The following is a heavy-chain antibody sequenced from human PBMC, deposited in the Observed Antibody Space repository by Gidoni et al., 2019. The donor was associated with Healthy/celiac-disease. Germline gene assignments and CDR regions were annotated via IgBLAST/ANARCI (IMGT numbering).Heavy chain of an antibody. D-gene: IGHD2-21*02. V-gene: IGHV3-23*01. CDR3: AKDAYCGGDCYPLDDAVEI. CDR2: IRGSGVST. J-gene: IGHJ3*02. CDR1: GCTFRHYA. Sequence: VQLLSSGGVLVQPVGSLRLSCAASGCTFRHYALSWVRQAPVKGMEWCSAIRGSGVSTYYADSVKGRFTISRDHSKNTLYLQMNRLRAEDTAVYYCAKDAYCGGDCYPLDDAVEIWGQGTMVNVSS.